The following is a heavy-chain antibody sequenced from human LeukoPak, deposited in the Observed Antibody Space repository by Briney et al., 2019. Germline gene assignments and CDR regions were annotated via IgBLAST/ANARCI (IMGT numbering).Heavy chain of an antibody. D-gene: IGHD6-19*01. CDR1: GFTFSSYA. Sequence: PGGSLRLSCAASGFTFSSYAMNWVRQAPGKGLEWVSSITSISSYIYYADSVKGRFTISRDNAKNSLYLQMNSLRAEDTAVYYCARRSSGWTIDNWGQGTLVTVSS. CDR3: ARRSSGWTIDN. V-gene: IGHV3-21*01. CDR2: ITSISSYI. J-gene: IGHJ4*02.